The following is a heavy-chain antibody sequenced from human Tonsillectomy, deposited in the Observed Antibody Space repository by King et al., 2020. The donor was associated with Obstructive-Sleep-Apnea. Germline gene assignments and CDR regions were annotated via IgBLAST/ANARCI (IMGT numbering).Heavy chain of an antibody. CDR2: IYYSGST. D-gene: IGHD5-24*01. V-gene: IGHV4-39*07. Sequence: QLQESGPGLVKPSETLSLTCTVSGGSISSNTYYWSWIRQPPGKGLEWIGSIYYSGSTYYNPSLKSRVTMSVDTSKNQFSLKLSSVTAADTAVYYCAREGRWLQFRGDDYWGKGTLVTVSS. CDR3: AREGRWLQFRGDDY. J-gene: IGHJ4*02. CDR1: GGSISSNTYY.